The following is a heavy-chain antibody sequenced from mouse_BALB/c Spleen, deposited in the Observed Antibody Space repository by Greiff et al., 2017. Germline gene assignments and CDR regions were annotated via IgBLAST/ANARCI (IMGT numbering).Heavy chain of an antibody. CDR3: ARSYYYGSSYGYFDV. CDR2: INPSTGYT. CDR1: GYTFTSYW. J-gene: IGHJ1*01. V-gene: IGHV1-7*01. D-gene: IGHD1-1*01. Sequence: VQLQQSGAELAKPGASVKMSCKASGYTFTSYWMHWVKQRPGQGLEWIGYINPSTGYTEYNQKFKDKATLTADKSPSTAYMQLSSLTSEDSAVYYCARSYYYGSSYGYFDVWGAGTTVTVSS.